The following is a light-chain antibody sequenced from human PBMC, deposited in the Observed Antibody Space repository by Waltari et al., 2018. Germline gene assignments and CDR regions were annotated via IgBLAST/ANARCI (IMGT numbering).Light chain of an antibody. CDR3: QMWDSSIGHPYV. V-gene: IGLV3-21*02. CDR2: DDS. Sequence: SYVLTQSPSVSVAPGQTARITCGGDNIGRKSVHWYQQKPGQAPVLVVYDDSDRPSGIPGRFSGSKSGNTATLTISRVEAGDEADYFCQMWDSSIGHPYVFGSGTKVTVL. J-gene: IGLJ1*01. CDR1: NIGRKS.